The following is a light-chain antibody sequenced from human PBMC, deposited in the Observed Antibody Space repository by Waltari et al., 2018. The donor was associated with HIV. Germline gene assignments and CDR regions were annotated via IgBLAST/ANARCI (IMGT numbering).Light chain of an antibody. J-gene: IGLJ2*01. CDR2: EAT. CDR1: TSDIGFYNL. CDR3: SSYASNNTFVV. V-gene: IGLV2-8*01. Sequence: QSALTQPVSVSGSPGQSITISCTGTTSDIGFYNLVPWYRQQPGKAPKLILYEATKRPSGVPDRFSGSKSGNTASLTVSGLQTDDEADYYCSSYASNNTFVVFGGGTKLTVL.